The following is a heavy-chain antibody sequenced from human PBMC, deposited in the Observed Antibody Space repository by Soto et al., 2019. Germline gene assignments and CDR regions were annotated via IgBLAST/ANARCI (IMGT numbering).Heavy chain of an antibody. CDR2: IYYSGST. CDR1: GGSISSYY. J-gene: IGHJ6*02. Sequence: QVQLQESGPGLVKPSETLSLTCTVSGGSISSYYWSWIRQPPGKGLEWIGYIYYSGSTNYNPSLKSRVTISVATSKNQFSLKLSSVTAADTAVYYCARTQTTVTPHYYYGMDVWGQGTTVTVSS. D-gene: IGHD4-17*01. CDR3: ARTQTTVTPHYYYGMDV. V-gene: IGHV4-59*08.